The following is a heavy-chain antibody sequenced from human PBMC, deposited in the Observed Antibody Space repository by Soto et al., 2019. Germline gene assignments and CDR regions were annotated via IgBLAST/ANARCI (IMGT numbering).Heavy chain of an antibody. J-gene: IGHJ4*02. V-gene: IGHV4-34*01. CDR2: INHSGST. CDR3: ASSLGWSVNFDY. Sequence: SETLSLTCAVYGGSFSGYYWSWIRQPPGKGLEWIGEINHSGSTNYNPSLKSRVTISVDTSKNQFSLKLSSVTAADTAVYYCASSLGWSVNFDYWGQGTLVTVSS. CDR1: GGSFSGYY. D-gene: IGHD2-15*01.